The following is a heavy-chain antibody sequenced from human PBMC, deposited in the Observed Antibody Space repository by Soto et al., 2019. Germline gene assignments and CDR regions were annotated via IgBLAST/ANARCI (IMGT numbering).Heavy chain of an antibody. J-gene: IGHJ4*02. D-gene: IGHD2-15*01. CDR1: GGSISSGGYY. CDR2: IYYSGST. Sequence: SETLSLTCTVSGGSISSGGYYWSWIRQHPGKGLEWIGYIYYSGSTYYNPSLKSRVTISVDTSKNQFSLKLSSVTAADTAVYYCARVRVQNFSVVVAELPRFDYWGQGTLVTVSS. V-gene: IGHV4-31*03. CDR3: ARVRVQNFSVVVAELPRFDY.